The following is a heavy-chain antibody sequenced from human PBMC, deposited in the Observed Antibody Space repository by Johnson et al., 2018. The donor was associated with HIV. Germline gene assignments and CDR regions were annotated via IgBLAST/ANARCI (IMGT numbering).Heavy chain of an antibody. D-gene: IGHD2-21*01. V-gene: IGHV3-13*01. J-gene: IGHJ3*02. CDR3: AKSVVVVLVGDNDDAFDI. CDR2: IGTTGDT. CDR1: GFTFSSYD. Sequence: VQLVESGGGVVQPGGSLRLSCAASGFTFSSYDMHWVRQATGKGLEWVSVIGTTGDTYYVVSVKGRFTISRDNPWNTLYLQMNNLTTEDTAVYYCAKSVVVVLVGDNDDAFDIWGQGTMVTVSS.